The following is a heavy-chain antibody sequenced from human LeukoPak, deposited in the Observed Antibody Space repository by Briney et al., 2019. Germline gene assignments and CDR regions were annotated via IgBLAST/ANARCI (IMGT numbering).Heavy chain of an antibody. CDR2: IYYSGST. V-gene: IGHV4-39*01. Sequence: SETLSLTCTVSGGSISSSSYYWGWIRQPPGKGLEWIGSIYYSGSTYYNPSLKSRVTISVDTSKNQFSLKLSSVTAADTAVYYCARGPAAMRGYYMDVWGKGTTVTISS. D-gene: IGHD2-2*01. CDR3: ARGPAAMRGYYMDV. CDR1: GGSISSSSYY. J-gene: IGHJ6*03.